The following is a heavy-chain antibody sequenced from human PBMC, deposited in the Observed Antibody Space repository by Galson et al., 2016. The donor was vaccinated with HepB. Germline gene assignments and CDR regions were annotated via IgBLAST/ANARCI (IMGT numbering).Heavy chain of an antibody. D-gene: IGHD3-9*01. Sequence: SLRLSCAASGFTFRSYGMHWVRQAPGKGLEWVAVIWYDGSEKYYADSVKGRFTISRDNSKNTLHLQMNSLRAEDTAVYYCARIYYEILTGLTPWYYFDSWGQGTLVTVS. CDR1: GFTFRSYG. CDR3: ARIYYEILTGLTPWYYFDS. V-gene: IGHV3-33*01. J-gene: IGHJ4*02. CDR2: IWYDGSEK.